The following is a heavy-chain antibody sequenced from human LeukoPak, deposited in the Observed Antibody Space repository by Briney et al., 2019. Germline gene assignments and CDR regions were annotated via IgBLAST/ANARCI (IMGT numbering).Heavy chain of an antibody. CDR2: IYYSGST. V-gene: IGHV4-59*01. J-gene: IGHJ4*02. CDR1: GGSISSYY. CDR3: ARGLSDSWSYYFDY. D-gene: IGHD6-13*01. Sequence: SETLSLTCTVSGGSISSYYWSWIRQPPGKGLEWIGYIYYSGSTNYNPSLKSRVTISVDTSKNQFSLKLSSVTAADTAVYYCARGLSDSWSYYFDYWGLGTLVTVSS.